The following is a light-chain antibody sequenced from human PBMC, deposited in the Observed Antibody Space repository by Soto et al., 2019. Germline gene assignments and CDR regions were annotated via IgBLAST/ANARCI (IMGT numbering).Light chain of an antibody. V-gene: IGLV2-8*01. CDR3: SSFAVSSYV. J-gene: IGLJ1*01. CDR2: EVS. CDR1: SSDVGGSNS. Sequence: QSALTQPPSASGSPGQSVTISCTGTSSDVGGSNSVSWYQQHPGKAPQLMIYEVSKRPSGVPDRFSGSKSGNTASLTVSGLQAEDEADYYCSSFAVSSYVFGTGTKVTVL.